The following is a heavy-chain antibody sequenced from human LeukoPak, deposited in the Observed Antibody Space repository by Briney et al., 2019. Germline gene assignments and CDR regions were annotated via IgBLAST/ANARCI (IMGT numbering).Heavy chain of an antibody. CDR1: GGTFSSYA. V-gene: IGHV1-69*13. J-gene: IGHJ4*02. CDR3: ARGRAGKGGMATMARIFDY. Sequence: SVKASCKASGGTFSSYAISWVRQAPGQGLEWMGGIIPIFGTANYAQKFQGRVTITADESTSTAYMELGSLRSEDTAVYYCARGRAGKGGMATMARIFDYWGQGTLVTVSS. CDR2: IIPIFGTA. D-gene: IGHD5-24*01.